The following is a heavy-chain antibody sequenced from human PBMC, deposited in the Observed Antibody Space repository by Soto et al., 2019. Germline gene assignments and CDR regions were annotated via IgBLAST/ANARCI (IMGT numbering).Heavy chain of an antibody. V-gene: IGHV4-34*01. Sequence: PSETLSLTCAVYGGSFSGYYWSWLRQPPGKGLEWIGEINHSGSTNYNPSLKSRVTISVDTSKNQFSLKLSSVTAADTAVYYCARTYYYGSFETRFDPWGQGTLVTVSS. J-gene: IGHJ5*02. CDR3: ARTYYYGSFETRFDP. CDR1: GGSFSGYY. D-gene: IGHD3-10*01. CDR2: INHSGST.